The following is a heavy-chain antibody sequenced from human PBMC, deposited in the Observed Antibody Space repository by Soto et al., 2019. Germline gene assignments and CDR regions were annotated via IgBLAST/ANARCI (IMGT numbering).Heavy chain of an antibody. J-gene: IGHJ4*02. Sequence: GGSLRLSCAASGFTVSSNYMSWVRQAPGKGLEWVSVIYSGGSTYYADSVKGRFTISRDNSKNTLYLQMNSLRAEDTAVYYCERGGDGYNYDYWGQGTLVTVSS. V-gene: IGHV3-53*01. CDR2: IYSGGST. D-gene: IGHD5-12*01. CDR3: ERGGDGYNYDY. CDR1: GFTVSSNY.